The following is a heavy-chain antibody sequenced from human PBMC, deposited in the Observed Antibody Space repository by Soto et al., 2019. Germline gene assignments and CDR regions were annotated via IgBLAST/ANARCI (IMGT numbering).Heavy chain of an antibody. V-gene: IGHV4-39*01. J-gene: IGHJ6*02. Sequence: SETLSLTYTVSGGSISSSSYYWGWIRQPPGKGLEWIGSIYYSGSTYYNPSLKSRVTISVDTSKNQFSLKLSSVTAADTAVYYCARQGLGYSYGYRDYYYYGMDVWGQGTTVT. CDR3: ARQGLGYSYGYRDYYYYGMDV. CDR1: GGSISSSSYY. CDR2: IYYSGST. D-gene: IGHD5-18*01.